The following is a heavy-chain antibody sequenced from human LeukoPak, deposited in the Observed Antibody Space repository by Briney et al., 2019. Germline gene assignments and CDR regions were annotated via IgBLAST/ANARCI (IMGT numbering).Heavy chain of an antibody. CDR3: ARMRAYSNVYYFDY. V-gene: IGHV2-70*11. CDR2: IDWDDDK. D-gene: IGHD4-11*01. J-gene: IGHJ4*02. Sequence: SGPTLVNPPQTLTLTCTFSGFSLSTSGMCVTWIRQPPGKALEWLARIDWDDDKYYSTSLKTRLTISKDTSKNQVVLTMTNMDPVDTATYYCARMRAYSNVYYFDYWGQGTLVTVSS. CDR1: GFSLSTSGMC.